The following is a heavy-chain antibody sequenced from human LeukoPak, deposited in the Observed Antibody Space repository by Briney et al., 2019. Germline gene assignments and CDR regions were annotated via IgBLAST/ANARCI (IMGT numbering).Heavy chain of an antibody. J-gene: IGHJ3*01. D-gene: IGHD3-22*01. CDR1: GGSIRSSPFY. Sequence: SETLSLTCTVSGGSIRSSPFYWGWTRQPPTKALEWIGSIYYSGKTYYNPSLKSRVSISVDTSKNHFSLRLSSVTAADMALYYCVYTAGSGSSLDAFDFWGQGTMVTVSS. CDR2: IYYSGKT. CDR3: VYTAGSGSSLDAFDF. V-gene: IGHV4-39*02.